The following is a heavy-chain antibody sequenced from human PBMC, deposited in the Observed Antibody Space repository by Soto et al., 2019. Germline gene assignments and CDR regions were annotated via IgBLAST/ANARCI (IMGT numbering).Heavy chain of an antibody. Sequence: SETLSLTCTVSGGSISSYYWSWIRQPPGKGLEWIGYIYYSGSTNYNPSLKSRVTISVDTSKNQFSLKLSSVTAADTAVYYCARVEEGELLTTYFDYWGQGTLVTVSS. D-gene: IGHD1-26*01. CDR3: ARVEEGELLTTYFDY. V-gene: IGHV4-59*01. CDR2: IYYSGST. CDR1: GGSISSYY. J-gene: IGHJ4*02.